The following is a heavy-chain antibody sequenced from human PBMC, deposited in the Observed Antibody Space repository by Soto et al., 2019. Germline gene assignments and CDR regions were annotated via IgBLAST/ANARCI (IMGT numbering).Heavy chain of an antibody. V-gene: IGHV1-46*03. CDR3: ARDPPRYCSRTSCYGHPSDWFDP. CDR1: GYTFTSDY. CDR2: INPSGGST. J-gene: IGHJ5*02. D-gene: IGHD2-2*01. Sequence: QVQLVQSGAEVKKPGASVKVSCKASGYTFTSDYMHWVRQAPGQGFEWMGIINPSGGSTSYAQKFQGRVTMTKYTSTRTVYMELSSLRSEDTAVYYCARDPPRYCSRTSCYGHPSDWFDPWGQGTLVTVSS.